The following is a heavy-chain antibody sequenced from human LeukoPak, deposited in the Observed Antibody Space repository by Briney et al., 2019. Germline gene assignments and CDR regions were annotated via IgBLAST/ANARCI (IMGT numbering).Heavy chain of an antibody. Sequence: ASVKVSCKASGYTFTSYDINWVRQATGQGLEWMGWMNPNSGNTGYAQKFQGRVTMTRNTSISTAYMELSSLRSEDTAVYHCARVQETDPYYYYYMDVWGKGTTVTISS. CDR2: MNPNSGNT. CDR1: GYTFTSYD. V-gene: IGHV1-8*01. J-gene: IGHJ6*03. CDR3: ARVQETDPYYYYYMDV.